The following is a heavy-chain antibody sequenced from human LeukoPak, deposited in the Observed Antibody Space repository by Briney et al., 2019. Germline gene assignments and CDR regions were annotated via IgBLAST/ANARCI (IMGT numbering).Heavy chain of an antibody. D-gene: IGHD5-18*01. CDR3: AKGYSFASGGYYFDY. V-gene: IGHV3-23*01. J-gene: IGHJ4*02. CDR1: RFTFSSYA. CDR2: VSASGGT. Sequence: GGSLRLSCAASRFTFSSYAMNWVRQAPGKGLEWVSGVSASGGTYYADSVKGRFSISRDSSKNTLYLQMNSLRAEDTAVYYWAKGYSFASGGYYFDYWGQGTLVTVSS.